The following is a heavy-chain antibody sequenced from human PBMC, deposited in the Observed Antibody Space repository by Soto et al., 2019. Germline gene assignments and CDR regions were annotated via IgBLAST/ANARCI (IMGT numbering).Heavy chain of an antibody. CDR3: ARVMEVWSPYYMDV. J-gene: IGHJ6*03. Sequence: SETLSLTCPVSGGSISSYYWSWIRQPPGKGLEWIGYIYYSGSTNYNPSLKSRVTISVDTSKNQFSLKLSSVTAADTAVYYCARVMEVWSPYYMDVWGKGTTVTVSS. CDR1: GGSISSYY. V-gene: IGHV4-59*01. CDR2: IYYSGST. D-gene: IGHD2-8*02.